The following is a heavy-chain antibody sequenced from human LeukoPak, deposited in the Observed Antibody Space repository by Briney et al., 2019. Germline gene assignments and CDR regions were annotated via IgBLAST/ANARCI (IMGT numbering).Heavy chain of an antibody. Sequence: ASVKVSCKASGYTFTSYDINWVRQATGQGLEWMGGIIPVFGTANYAQKFQGRVTITADESTSTAYMELSSLRSEDTAVYYCARDRVAGTYCFDYWGQGTLVTVSS. CDR2: IIPVFGTA. J-gene: IGHJ4*02. D-gene: IGHD6-19*01. CDR1: GYTFTSYD. CDR3: ARDRVAGTYCFDY. V-gene: IGHV1-69*13.